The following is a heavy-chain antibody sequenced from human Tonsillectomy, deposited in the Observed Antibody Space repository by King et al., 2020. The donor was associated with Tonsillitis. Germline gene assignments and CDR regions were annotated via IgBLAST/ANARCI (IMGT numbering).Heavy chain of an antibody. CDR1: GFTFSSYE. CDR3: SRGGSFYDSSGLYYLDY. J-gene: IGHJ4*02. CDR2: ISSSGSTI. V-gene: IGHV3-48*03. D-gene: IGHD3-22*01. Sequence: VQLVESGGGLVQPGGSLRLSCAASGFTFSSYEMNWVRQAPGKGLEWVSYISSSGSTINYAGSGKGRFPISRDNAKNSLYLQMNSLRAEDTAVYYCSRGGSFYDSSGLYYLDYWGQGTLVTVSS.